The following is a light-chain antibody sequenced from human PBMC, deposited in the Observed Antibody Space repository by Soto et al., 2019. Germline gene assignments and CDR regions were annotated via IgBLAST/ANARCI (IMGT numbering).Light chain of an antibody. CDR3: QQANSFPIT. V-gene: IGKV1-12*01. Sequence: DIQMTQSPSSVSASVGDRVTITCRASPGISSWLAWYQQKPGKAPKLLIYAASSLQSGVPSSFSGSGSGTDFTLTIISLQPEDFATYYCQQANSFPITFGGGTKVEIK. CDR2: AAS. J-gene: IGKJ4*01. CDR1: PGISSW.